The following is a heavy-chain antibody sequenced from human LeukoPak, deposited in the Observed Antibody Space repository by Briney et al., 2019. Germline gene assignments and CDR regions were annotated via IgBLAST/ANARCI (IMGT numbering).Heavy chain of an antibody. J-gene: IGHJ4*02. CDR3: AKDSSSIAAAGTSFDY. D-gene: IGHD6-13*01. Sequence: GSLRLSCVASGFTFTSYGMSWVRQAPGKRLEWVSGISGSGDATYYADSVKGRFTISRDNSKNTLYLQMNSLRAEDTAVYYCAKDSSSIAAAGTSFDYWGQGTLVTVSS. V-gene: IGHV3-23*01. CDR1: GFTFTSYG. CDR2: ISGSGDAT.